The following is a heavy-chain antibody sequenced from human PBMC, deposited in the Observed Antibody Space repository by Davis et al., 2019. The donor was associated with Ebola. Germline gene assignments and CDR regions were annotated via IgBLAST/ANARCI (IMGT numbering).Heavy chain of an antibody. CDR1: GYTFTGYY. V-gene: IGHV1-2*02. Sequence: ASVQVSCKASGYTFTGYYMHWVRQAPGQGLEWMGWINPNSGGTNYAQKFQGRVTMTRDTSISTAYMELSRLRSDDTAVYYCAREWEGPIYYGSGSYYPFDYWGQGTLVTVSP. D-gene: IGHD3-10*01. CDR2: INPNSGGT. J-gene: IGHJ4*02. CDR3: AREWEGPIYYGSGSYYPFDY.